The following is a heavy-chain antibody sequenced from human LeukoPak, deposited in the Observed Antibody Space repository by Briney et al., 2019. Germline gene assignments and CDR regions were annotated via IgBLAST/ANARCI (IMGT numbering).Heavy chain of an antibody. CDR2: MYYSGST. CDR3: AREMRSPRGGFDY. J-gene: IGHJ4*02. CDR1: SGSISSTSYY. V-gene: IGHV4-39*07. D-gene: IGHD3-10*01. Sequence: PSETLSLTCTVSSGSISSTSYYWGWIRQPPGMGLEWIGSMYYSGSTYYNPSLKRRVTIPVDTSKSQFSLKLSSVTAADTAVYYCAREMRSPRGGFDYWDQGTLVTVSS.